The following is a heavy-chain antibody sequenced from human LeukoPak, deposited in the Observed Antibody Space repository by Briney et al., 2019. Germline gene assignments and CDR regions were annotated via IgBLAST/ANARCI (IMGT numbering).Heavy chain of an antibody. V-gene: IGHV3-23*01. CDR2: IDNSGGST. J-gene: IGHJ4*02. D-gene: IGHD4/OR15-4a*01. CDR1: GFTFNSHA. CDR3: ANEVRPNDY. Sequence: GGSLRLSCAVSGFTFNSHAMCWVRQAPGKGLEWVSSIDNSGGSTYYADSVKGRFTISRDNSKNTLYLQMNSLRGEDTALYFCANEVRPNDYWGQGTLVTVSS.